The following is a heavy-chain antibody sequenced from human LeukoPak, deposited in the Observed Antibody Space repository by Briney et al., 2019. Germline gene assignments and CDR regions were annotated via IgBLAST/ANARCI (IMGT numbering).Heavy chain of an antibody. J-gene: IGHJ6*02. CDR3: ARDWCSSTSCYVGSYYYYGMDV. CDR2: ISSSGSTI. CDR1: GFTFSSYE. Sequence: GGSLRLSCAASGFTFSSYEMNWVRQAPGKGLEWVSKISSSGSTIYYADSVKGRFTISRDNAKNSLYLQMNSLRAEDTAVYYCARDWCSSTSCYVGSYYYYGMDVWGQGTTVTVSS. D-gene: IGHD2-2*01. V-gene: IGHV3-48*03.